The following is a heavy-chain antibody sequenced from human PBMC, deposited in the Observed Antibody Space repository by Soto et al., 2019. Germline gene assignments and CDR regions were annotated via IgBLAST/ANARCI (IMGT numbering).Heavy chain of an antibody. Sequence: QLQLQESGPGLVKPSETLSLTCTVSGGSISSSSYYWGWIRQPPGKGLEWIGSIYYSGSTYYNPSLKSRVTISVDTSKNQFSLKLSSVTAADTAVYYCARHGEYCTNGVCDHPFDPWGQGTLVTVSS. CDR1: GGSISSSSYY. CDR3: ARHGEYCTNGVCDHPFDP. CDR2: IYYSGST. D-gene: IGHD2-8*01. J-gene: IGHJ5*02. V-gene: IGHV4-39*01.